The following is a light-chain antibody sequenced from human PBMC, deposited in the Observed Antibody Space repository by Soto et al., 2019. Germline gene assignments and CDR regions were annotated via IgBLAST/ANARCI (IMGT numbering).Light chain of an antibody. Sequence: EIVLTQSPGTLSLSPGERATLSCRASQSVTSNYLAWYQQKPGQTPRLLIYVASSRATCIPDRFRGSGSGTDFTLTISRLEPEDFAVYYCQQYGNSVFTFGPGTNVDIK. V-gene: IGKV3-20*01. CDR3: QQYGNSVFT. J-gene: IGKJ3*01. CDR1: QSVTSNY. CDR2: VAS.